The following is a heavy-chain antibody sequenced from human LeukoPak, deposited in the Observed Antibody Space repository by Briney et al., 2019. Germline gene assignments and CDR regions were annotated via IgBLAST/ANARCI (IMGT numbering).Heavy chain of an antibody. J-gene: IGHJ5*02. CDR2: IYYSGST. CDR3: AVIRFGVTVGPWRRSPFDP. Sequence: SETLSLTCTVSGGSISSSSYYWGWIRQPPGKGLEWIGSIYYSGSTYYNPSLKSRVTISVDKSKNQFSLKLSSVTAADTAVYYCAVIRFGVTVGPWRRSPFDPWGQGTLVTVSS. D-gene: IGHD3-10*01. CDR1: GGSISSSSYY. V-gene: IGHV4-39*07.